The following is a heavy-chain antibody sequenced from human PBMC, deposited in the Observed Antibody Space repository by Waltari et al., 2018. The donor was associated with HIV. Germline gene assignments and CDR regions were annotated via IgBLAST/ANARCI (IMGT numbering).Heavy chain of an antibody. D-gene: IGHD1-7*01. CDR1: GYTFTGYY. J-gene: IGHJ6*02. CDR3: ARDRARTTDYYYYGMDV. CDR2: INPNRGGT. V-gene: IGHV1-2*02. Sequence: QVQLVQSGAEVKKPGASVKVSCKASGYTFTGYYMHWVRQAPGKGLEWMGWINPNRGGTNNAQKFQGSVTMTSETSISTAYMELSRLRSDGTAVYYCARDRARTTDYYYYGMDVWGQGTTVTVSS.